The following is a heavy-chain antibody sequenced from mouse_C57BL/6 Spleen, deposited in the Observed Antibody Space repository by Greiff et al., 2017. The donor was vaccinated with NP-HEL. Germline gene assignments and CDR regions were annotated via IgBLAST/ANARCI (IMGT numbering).Heavy chain of an antibody. D-gene: IGHD2-4*01. V-gene: IGHV1-18*01. CDR1: GYTFTDYN. CDR3: ARFHYDYAWFAY. Sequence: VQLQQSGPELVKPGASVKIPCKASGYTFTDYNMDWVKQSHGKSLEWIGDINPNNGGTIYNQKFKGKATLTVDKSYSTAYMELRSLTSEDTAVYYCARFHYDYAWFAYWGQGTLVTVSA. J-gene: IGHJ3*01. CDR2: INPNNGGT.